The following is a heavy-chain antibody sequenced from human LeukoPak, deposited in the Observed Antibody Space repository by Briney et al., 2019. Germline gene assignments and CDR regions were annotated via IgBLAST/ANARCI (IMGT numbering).Heavy chain of an antibody. CDR3: ARGKQQQLAPYYFDY. Sequence: SVKVSCKASGYTFTSYYMHWVRQAPGQGLEWMGGIIPIFGTANYAQKFQGRVTITADESTSTAYMELSSLRSEDTAVYYCARGKQQQLAPYYFDYWGQGTLVTVSS. J-gene: IGHJ4*02. D-gene: IGHD6-13*01. CDR2: IIPIFGTA. V-gene: IGHV1-69*13. CDR1: GYTFTSYY.